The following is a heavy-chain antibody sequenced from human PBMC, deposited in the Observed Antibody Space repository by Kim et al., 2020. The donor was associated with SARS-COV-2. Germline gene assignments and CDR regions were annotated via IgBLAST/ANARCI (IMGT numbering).Heavy chain of an antibody. CDR1: GGSISSSSYY. V-gene: IGHV4-39*01. J-gene: IGHJ6*03. D-gene: IGHD2-2*01. CDR3: ARRSPAAHDYYYYYMDV. Sequence: SETLSLTCTVSGGSISSSSYYWGWIRQPPGKGLQWIGSIYYSGSTYYNPSLKSRVTISVDTSKNQFSLKLSSVTAADTAVYYCARRSPAAHDYYYYYMDV. CDR2: IYYSGST.